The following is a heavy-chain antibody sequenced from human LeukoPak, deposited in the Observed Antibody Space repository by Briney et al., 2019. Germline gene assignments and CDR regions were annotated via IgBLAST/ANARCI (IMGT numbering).Heavy chain of an antibody. CDR1: GYTFTGYF. Sequence: ASVKVSCKASGYTFTGYFMRWVRQAPGQGLEWMGWINPNSGDTNYAQKFQGRVTMTRDTSISTAYMELSRLRSEDTAVYYCVRSLRNSYIDYWGQGTLVAGSS. CDR2: INPNSGDT. V-gene: IGHV1-2*02. CDR3: VRSLRNSYIDY. D-gene: IGHD2/OR15-2a*01. J-gene: IGHJ4*02.